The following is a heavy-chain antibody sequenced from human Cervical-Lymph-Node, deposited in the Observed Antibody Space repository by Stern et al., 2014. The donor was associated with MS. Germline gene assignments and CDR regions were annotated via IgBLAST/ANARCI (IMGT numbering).Heavy chain of an antibody. D-gene: IGHD6-13*01. CDR2: INHIGST. CDR3: ASAGDGSSQHNWFDA. V-gene: IGHV4-34*01. Sequence: QVQLQQWGAGPLKPSETLSLTCAVRGGSFSGTYWSWIRQPQGKGLEWIGEINHIGSTNYNPSLKRRVTLLRDTSRNEFSRGLGSGTAADTAVYYCASAGDGSSQHNWFDAWGQGALVTVSS. CDR1: GGSFSGTY. J-gene: IGHJ5*02.